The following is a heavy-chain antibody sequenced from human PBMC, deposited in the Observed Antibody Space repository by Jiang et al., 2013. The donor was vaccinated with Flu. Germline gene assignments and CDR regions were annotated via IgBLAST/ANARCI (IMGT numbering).Heavy chain of an antibody. D-gene: IGHD3-10*01. Sequence: LTCTVSVAPSVVTTGAGSGSPRRDWSGLGISITWEHQLQPSLKSRVTISVDTSKNQFSLKLSSVTAADTAVYYCASSGRWRPNWFDPWGQGTLVTVSS. CDR1: VAPSVVTT. CDR3: ASSGRWRPNWFDP. V-gene: IGHV4-59*13. J-gene: IGHJ5*02. CDR2: SITWEH.